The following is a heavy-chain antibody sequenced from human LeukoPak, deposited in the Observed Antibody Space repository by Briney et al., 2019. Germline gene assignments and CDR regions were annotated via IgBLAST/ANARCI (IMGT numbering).Heavy chain of an antibody. CDR2: IYYSGTT. D-gene: IGHD3-9*01. CDR1: GGSISSYY. V-gene: IGHV4-59*08. J-gene: IGHJ4*02. CDR3: ARLHETGLLFDY. Sequence: KPSETLSLTCTDSGGSISSYYWSWIRQPPGKALEWFGYIYYSGTTNYNPSLKSRVTMSLDTSKNQLSLKLRSVTAADTAVYYCARLHETGLLFDYWGQGTLVTVSS.